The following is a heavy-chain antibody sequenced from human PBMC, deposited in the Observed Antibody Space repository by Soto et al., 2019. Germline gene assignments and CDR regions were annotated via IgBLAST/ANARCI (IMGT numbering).Heavy chain of an antibody. J-gene: IGHJ6*02. D-gene: IGHD2-15*01. Sequence: QVQLQESGPGLVKPSGTLSLTCAVSGGSISSSNWWSWVRQPPGKGLEWIGEIYHSGSTNYNPSLKSRVTISVDKSKNQFSLKLSSVTAADTAVYYCARDRGYCSGGSCYSIHYYYGMDVWGQGTTVTVSS. CDR1: GGSISSSNW. CDR2: IYHSGST. CDR3: ARDRGYCSGGSCYSIHYYYGMDV. V-gene: IGHV4-4*02.